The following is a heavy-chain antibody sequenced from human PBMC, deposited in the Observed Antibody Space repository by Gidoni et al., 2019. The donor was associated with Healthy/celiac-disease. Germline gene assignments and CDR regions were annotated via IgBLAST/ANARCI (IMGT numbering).Heavy chain of an antibody. CDR2: IYHSGST. CDR1: RTGYS. Sequence: RTGYSWGWIRQPPGKGLEWIGSIYHSGSTYYNPSLKSRVTISVDTSKNQFSLKLSSVTAADTAVYYCARVPTVGAKDYFDYWGQGTLVTVSS. CDR3: ARVPTVGAKDYFDY. D-gene: IGHD1-26*01. J-gene: IGHJ4*02. V-gene: IGHV4-38-2*02.